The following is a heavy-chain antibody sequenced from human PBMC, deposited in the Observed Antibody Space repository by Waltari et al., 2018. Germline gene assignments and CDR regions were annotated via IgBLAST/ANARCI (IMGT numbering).Heavy chain of an antibody. CDR3: AKSLTGLHVFDY. J-gene: IGHJ4*02. CDR1: GYRFTSYW. V-gene: IGHV5-51*01. Sequence: EVQLVQSGAEVKQPGESLTISCQGSGYRFTSYWIGWVRQMPGKGLEWMGIIYPSDSDTRYSPSFQGQVTISADKSISTAYLQWSSLKASDNAMYYCAKSLTGLHVFDYWGQGTLVTGSS. CDR2: IYPSDSDT. D-gene: IGHD3-9*01.